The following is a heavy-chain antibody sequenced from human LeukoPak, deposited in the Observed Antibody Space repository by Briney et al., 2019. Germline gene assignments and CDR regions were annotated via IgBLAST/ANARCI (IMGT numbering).Heavy chain of an antibody. V-gene: IGHV3-33*01. CDR1: GFTFSSYG. CDR2: IWYDGSNK. Sequence: GGSLRLSCAASGFTFSSYGMHWVRQAPGKGLEWVAVIWYDGSNKYYADSVKGPFTICRDNSKNTLYLQMNSLRAEDTAVYYCARENGDETGGWFDPWGQGTLVTVSS. D-gene: IGHD4-17*01. J-gene: IGHJ5*02. CDR3: ARENGDETGGWFDP.